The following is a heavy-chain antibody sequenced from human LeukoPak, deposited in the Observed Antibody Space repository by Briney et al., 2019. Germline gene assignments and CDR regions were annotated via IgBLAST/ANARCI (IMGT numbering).Heavy chain of an antibody. V-gene: IGHV3-74*01. Sequence: GGSLRLSCTASGFTFSTYWMHWVRQAPGKGLVWVSRINSDGTRISYVDSVKGRFTISRDNAKNTLSLQMSSLRAEDTAVYYCAVGGVTDAFDIWGQGTMVTVSS. J-gene: IGHJ3*02. D-gene: IGHD3-16*01. CDR2: INSDGTRI. CDR3: AVGGVTDAFDI. CDR1: GFTFSTYW.